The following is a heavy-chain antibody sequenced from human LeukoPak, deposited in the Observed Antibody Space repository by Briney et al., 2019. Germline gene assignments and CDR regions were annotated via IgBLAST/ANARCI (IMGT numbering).Heavy chain of an antibody. J-gene: IGHJ4*02. V-gene: IGHV3-30-3*01. Sequence: GRSLRLSCAASGFTFSGYAMHWVRQAPGKGLEWVAVISYDGSNKYYADSVKGRFTISRDNSKNTLYLQMNSLRAEDTAVYYCARLGCSSTSCYTPDYWGQGTLVTVSS. CDR1: GFTFSGYA. CDR3: ARLGCSSTSCYTPDY. D-gene: IGHD2-2*02. CDR2: ISYDGSNK.